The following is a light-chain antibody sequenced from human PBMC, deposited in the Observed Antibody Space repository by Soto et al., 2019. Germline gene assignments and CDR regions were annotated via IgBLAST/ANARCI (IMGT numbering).Light chain of an antibody. Sequence: EIVLTQSPATLSLSPGERATLSCRASQSVGNNLAWYQQKPGQAPGLLIYEASTRATGIPARFSGSGSGTDFTLTISSLEPEDFAVYYCQQHAHWPLTFGGGTKVDMK. CDR1: QSVGNN. CDR2: EAS. CDR3: QQHAHWPLT. V-gene: IGKV3-11*01. J-gene: IGKJ4*01.